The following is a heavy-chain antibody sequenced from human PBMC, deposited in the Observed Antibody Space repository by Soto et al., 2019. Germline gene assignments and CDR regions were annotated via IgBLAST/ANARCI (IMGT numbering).Heavy chain of an antibody. Sequence: SETLSLTCTVSGGSISSSNWWSWVRQSPGKGLEWIGEIYHSGSTNYNPSLKSRVTMSVDKSKNQFSLNLNSVTAADTAVYYYARAHYGDYGYGMDVWGQGTTVTVSS. CDR1: GGSISSSNW. CDR3: ARAHYGDYGYGMDV. V-gene: IGHV4-4*02. CDR2: IYHSGST. D-gene: IGHD4-17*01. J-gene: IGHJ6*02.